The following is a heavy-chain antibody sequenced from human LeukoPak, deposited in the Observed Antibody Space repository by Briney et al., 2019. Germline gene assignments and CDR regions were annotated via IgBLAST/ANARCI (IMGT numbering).Heavy chain of an antibody. CDR2: INSDGSST. CDR3: ASGTYDFWSGYYIDAFDI. J-gene: IGHJ3*02. D-gene: IGHD3-3*01. Sequence: GGSLRLSCAASGFTFSSYWMHWVRQAPGKGLVWVSRINSDGSSTSYADSVKGRFTISRDNAKNTLYLQMNSLRAEDTAVYYCASGTYDFWSGYYIDAFDIWGQGTMVTVSS. CDR1: GFTFSSYW. V-gene: IGHV3-74*01.